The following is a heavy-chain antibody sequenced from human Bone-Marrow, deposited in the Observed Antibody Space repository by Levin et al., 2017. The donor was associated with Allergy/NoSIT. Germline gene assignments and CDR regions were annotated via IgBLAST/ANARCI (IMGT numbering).Heavy chain of an antibody. CDR3: ARGGSSGDAEVGYYDYGMDV. Sequence: ASVKVSCKASGYTFTSYDINWVRQATGQGLEWMGWMNPNSGNTGYAQKFQGRVTMTRNTSISTAYMELSSLRSEDTAVYYCARGGSSGDAEVGYYDYGMDVWGQGTTVTVSS. V-gene: IGHV1-8*01. CDR1: GYTFTSYD. D-gene: IGHD3-22*01. CDR2: MNPNSGNT. J-gene: IGHJ6*02.